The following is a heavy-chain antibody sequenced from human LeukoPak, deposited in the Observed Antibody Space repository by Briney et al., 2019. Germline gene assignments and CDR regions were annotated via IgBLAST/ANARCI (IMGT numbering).Heavy chain of an antibody. CDR3: ARGGATTAGQRYRQPRPDSYYFDY. Sequence: SVKVSCKASGGTFSSYAISWVRQAPGQGLEWMGRIIPILGIANYAQKFQGRVTITADKSTSTAYMELSSLRSEDTAVYYCARGGATTAGQRYRQPRPDSYYFDYWGQGTLVTVSS. CDR1: GGTFSSYA. D-gene: IGHD1-26*01. CDR2: IIPILGIA. V-gene: IGHV1-69*04. J-gene: IGHJ4*02.